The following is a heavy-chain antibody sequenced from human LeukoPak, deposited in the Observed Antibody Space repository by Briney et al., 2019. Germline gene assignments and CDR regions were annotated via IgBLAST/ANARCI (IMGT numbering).Heavy chain of an antibody. CDR1: FXSXD. V-gene: IGHV1-8*01. CDR3: ARGITGVKDY. D-gene: IGHD7-27*01. J-gene: IGHJ4*02. Sequence: FXSXDXXXVRQAPGQGLEWMGWMNPNSGNTGYAQKFQGRVTMTRNTSISTAYMELSSSRSEDTAVYYCARGITGVKDYWGQGTLVTVSS. CDR2: MNPNSGNT.